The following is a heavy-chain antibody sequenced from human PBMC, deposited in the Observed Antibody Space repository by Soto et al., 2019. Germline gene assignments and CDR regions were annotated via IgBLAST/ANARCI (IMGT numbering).Heavy chain of an antibody. V-gene: IGHV3-48*01. CDR1: GFILSDCA. Sequence: GGSLRLPCATSGFILSDCALNWVRQAPGKGLEWVSYISSSSSVIDYADSVKGRFTVSRDNARNSLYLQMNSLRAEDTAVYYCARDLSWGSNWYYYMDVWGKGTTVTVSS. CDR2: ISSSSSVI. J-gene: IGHJ6*03. CDR3: ARDLSWGSNWYYYMDV. D-gene: IGHD7-27*01.